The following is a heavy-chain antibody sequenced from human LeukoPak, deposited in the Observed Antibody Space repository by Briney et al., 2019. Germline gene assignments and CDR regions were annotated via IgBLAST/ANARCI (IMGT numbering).Heavy chain of an antibody. D-gene: IGHD4-17*01. Sequence: TGGSLRLSCAASGFTFSSYAMHWVRQAPGKGLEWVALISYDGSNKYYADSVKGRFTISRDNSKNTLYLQMNSLRAEDTAVYYCAKDKEFYGDSYNWFDPWGQGTLVTVSS. J-gene: IGHJ5*02. V-gene: IGHV3-30-3*01. CDR2: ISYDGSNK. CDR1: GFTFSSYA. CDR3: AKDKEFYGDSYNWFDP.